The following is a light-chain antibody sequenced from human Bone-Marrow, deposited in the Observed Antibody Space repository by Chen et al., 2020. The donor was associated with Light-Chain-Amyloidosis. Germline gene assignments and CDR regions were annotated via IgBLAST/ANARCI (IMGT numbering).Light chain of an antibody. V-gene: IGLV1-40*01. CDR2: GNT. CDR3: QSYDYRFNGGAV. CDR1: SSNIGARYD. J-gene: IGLJ2*01. Sequence: QSVLTQPPSVSGAPGQGVTISCTGSSSNIGARYDVHWYQQLPGAAPKLLIFGNTHRPSGVPDRFSGSKSGPSASLAITGLQAEDEADYYCQSYDYRFNGGAVFGGGTKLTVL.